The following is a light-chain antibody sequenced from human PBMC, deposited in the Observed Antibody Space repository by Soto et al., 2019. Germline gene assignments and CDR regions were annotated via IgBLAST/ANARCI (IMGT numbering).Light chain of an antibody. CDR2: DVS. Sequence: QSALTQPRSVSGSPGQSATISCTGTSSDVGGYNYVSWYQQHPGKAPKLMIYDVSKRPSGVPDRFSGSKSGNTASLTISGLQAEDEADYYCCSYAGSYLLVVFGGGTKLTVL. CDR3: CSYAGSYLLVV. J-gene: IGLJ2*01. CDR1: SSDVGGYNY. V-gene: IGLV2-11*01.